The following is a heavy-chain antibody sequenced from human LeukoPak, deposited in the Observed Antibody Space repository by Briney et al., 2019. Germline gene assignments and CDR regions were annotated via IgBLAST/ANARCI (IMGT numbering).Heavy chain of an antibody. CDR1: GYTFTSYG. D-gene: IGHD3-3*01. J-gene: IGHJ5*02. V-gene: IGHV1-18*01. Sequence: ASVKVSCKASGYTFTSYGISWVRQAPGQGLEWMGWTSAYNGNTNYAQKFQGRVTMTRDMSTSTVYMELSSLRSEDTAVYYCARGGIFGVVKNWFDPWGQGTLVTVSS. CDR2: TSAYNGNT. CDR3: ARGGIFGVVKNWFDP.